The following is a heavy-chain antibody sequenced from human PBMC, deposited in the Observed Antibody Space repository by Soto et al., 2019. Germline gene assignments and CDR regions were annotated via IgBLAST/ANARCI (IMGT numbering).Heavy chain of an antibody. Sequence: ASVKVSCKASGYTFTSYAMHWVRQAPGQRLEWMGWINAGNGNTKYSQKFQGRVTITRDTSASTAYMELSSLRSEDTAVYYCARMLFFDSRGYYPPIDFRGQGTLVTFSS. CDR3: ARMLFFDSRGYYPPIDF. D-gene: IGHD3-22*01. CDR2: INAGNGNT. J-gene: IGHJ4*02. CDR1: GYTFTSYA. V-gene: IGHV1-3*01.